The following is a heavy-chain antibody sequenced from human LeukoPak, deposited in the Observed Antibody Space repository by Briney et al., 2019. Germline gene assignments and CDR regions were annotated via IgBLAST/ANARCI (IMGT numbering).Heavy chain of an antibody. CDR3: ARAISYYYDSSGYSPDY. CDR2: ISSSGSTI. CDR1: GFTFSSYE. Sequence: GGSLRLSCAASGFTFSSYEMNWVRQAPGKGLEWVSYISSSGSTIYYADSVKGRFTISRDNAKNSLYLQMNSLRAEDTAVYYCARAISYYYDSSGYSPDYWGQGTLVTVSS. D-gene: IGHD3-22*01. V-gene: IGHV3-48*03. J-gene: IGHJ4*02.